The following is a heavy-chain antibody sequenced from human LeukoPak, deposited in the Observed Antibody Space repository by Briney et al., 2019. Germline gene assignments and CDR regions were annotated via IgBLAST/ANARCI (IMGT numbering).Heavy chain of an antibody. J-gene: IGHJ5*02. CDR2: ISGTGGRT. CDR3: AKDTSSGWYHGGDP. D-gene: IGHD6-19*01. Sequence: GGSLRLSCAASGFTFSSRAMSWVRQAPGKGLECVSGISGTGGRTYYADSVKGRFTISRDNSKNTLYLQMNSLRVEDTAVYYCAKDTSSGWYHGGDPWGQGTLVTVSS. V-gene: IGHV3-23*01. CDR1: GFTFSSRA.